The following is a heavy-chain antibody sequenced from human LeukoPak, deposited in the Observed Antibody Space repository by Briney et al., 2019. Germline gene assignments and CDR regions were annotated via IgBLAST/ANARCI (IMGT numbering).Heavy chain of an antibody. CDR1: GGSISSYY. J-gene: IGHJ6*02. V-gene: IGHV4-4*07. CDR3: ARDPGLSNYYYGMDV. CDR2: IYTTGST. Sequence: PSETLSLTCTVSGGSISSYYWSRVRQPAGKGLEWIGRIYTTGSTNYNPSLKSRVTMSVDTSKNQFSLRLSSVTAADTAVYYCARDPGLSNYYYGMDVWGQGTTVTVSS.